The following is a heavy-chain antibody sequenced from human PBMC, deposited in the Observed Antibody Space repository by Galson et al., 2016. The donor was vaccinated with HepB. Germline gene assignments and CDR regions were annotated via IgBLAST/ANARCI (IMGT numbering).Heavy chain of an antibody. CDR2: ISGDGAA. CDR3: ARDRGFYSSTWD. V-gene: IGHV3-23*01. CDR1: GFTFSSYA. Sequence: SLRLSCAASGFTFSSYAMNWVRQAPGKGLEWVSSISGDGAAYYVDSMKGRFTISRDNSKDTLYLQMISLRAEDTAVYYCARDRGFYSSTWDWGQGTLVTVSS. J-gene: IGHJ4*02. D-gene: IGHD2-2*01.